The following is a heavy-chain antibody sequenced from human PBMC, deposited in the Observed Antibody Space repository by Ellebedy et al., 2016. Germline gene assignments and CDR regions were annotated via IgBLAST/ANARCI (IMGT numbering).Heavy chain of an antibody. CDR2: ISAGSDIT. CDR3: RQGHYADY. V-gene: IGHV3-23*01. J-gene: IGHJ4*02. CDR1: GLNFNTFF. D-gene: IGHD2-2*01. Sequence: GESLKISXTASGLNFNTFFMSWVRQAPGKGLEWVSTISAGSDITRLADSVKGRFTISRDSSKNSVYLRMNNLRGEDTAVYYCRQGHYADYWGQGTLVTVSS.